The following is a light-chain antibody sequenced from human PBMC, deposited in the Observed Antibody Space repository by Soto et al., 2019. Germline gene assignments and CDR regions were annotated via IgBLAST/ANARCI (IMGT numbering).Light chain of an antibody. CDR1: QSLVHSDGIAY. CDR2: KVS. Sequence: DVVMTQSPLSLPVTLGQPASISCRSNQSLVHSDGIAYFSWFQQRPGRSPRRLIYKVSNRDSGVPDRFSGSGSGTDFTLKISRVEAEDVGVYYCMQALQTPLTFGQGTKVDIK. V-gene: IGKV2-30*02. CDR3: MQALQTPLT. J-gene: IGKJ1*01.